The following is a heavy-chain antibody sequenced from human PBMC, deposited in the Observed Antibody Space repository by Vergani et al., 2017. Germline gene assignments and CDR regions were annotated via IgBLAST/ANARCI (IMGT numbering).Heavy chain of an antibody. V-gene: IGHV3-30-3*01. CDR2: ISYAGSNK. CDR1: GFTFSSYA. J-gene: IGHJ6*02. Sequence: QVQLVESGGGVVQPGRSLRLSCAASGFTFSSYAMHWVRQAPGKGLEWVAVISYAGSNKYYADSVKGRFTISRDNSKNTLYLQMNSLRAEDTAVYYCARDQYSSSSLVDAIYGMDVWGQGTTVTVSS. D-gene: IGHD6-6*01. CDR3: ARDQYSSSSLVDAIYGMDV.